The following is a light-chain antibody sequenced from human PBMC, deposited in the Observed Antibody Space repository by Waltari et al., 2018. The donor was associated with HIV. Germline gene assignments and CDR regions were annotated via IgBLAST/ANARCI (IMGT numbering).Light chain of an antibody. J-gene: IGKJ1*01. CDR2: KAS. CDR3: QQYKSYSRT. CDR1: QSISSW. V-gene: IGKV1-5*03. Sequence: DIQMTQSPFTLSASVGDRVTITCRASQSISSWLAWYQQKPGRAPNLLIYKASTLERGVPSRFSGSGSGTEFTLSISRLQPDDFAVYYCQQYKSYSRTFGQGTNVEIK.